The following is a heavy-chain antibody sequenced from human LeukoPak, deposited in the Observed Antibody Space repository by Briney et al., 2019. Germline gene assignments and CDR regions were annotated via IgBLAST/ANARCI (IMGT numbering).Heavy chain of an antibody. D-gene: IGHD1-26*01. Sequence: SETLSLTCTVSGGSISSGSYYWSWIRQPAGKGLEWIGRIYTSGSTNYNPSLKSRVTISVDTSKNQFSLKLSSVTAVDTAVYYCARRGGSYYGHAFDIWGQGTMVTVSS. CDR1: GGSISSGSYY. J-gene: IGHJ3*02. V-gene: IGHV4-61*02. CDR2: IYTSGST. CDR3: ARRGGSYYGHAFDI.